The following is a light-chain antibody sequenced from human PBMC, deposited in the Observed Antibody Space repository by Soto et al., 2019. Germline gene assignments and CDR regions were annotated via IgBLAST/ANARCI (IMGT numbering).Light chain of an antibody. J-gene: IGKJ2*01. CDR2: EAS. V-gene: IGKV1-5*03. Sequence: DIQLTQSPPTLSASVGDRVIITCRTSQDINGWLAWYRQKPGKAPNLLIYEASTLHTGVPSRFSGGGSGTEFTLTISSLQPDDSATFYCQQYNSDPYTFGQGTRLEIK. CDR3: QQYNSDPYT. CDR1: QDINGW.